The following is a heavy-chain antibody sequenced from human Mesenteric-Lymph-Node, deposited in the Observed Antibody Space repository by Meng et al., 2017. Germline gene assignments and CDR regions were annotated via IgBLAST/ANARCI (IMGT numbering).Heavy chain of an antibody. D-gene: IGHD5-18*01. J-gene: IGHJ4*02. V-gene: IGHV3-73*01. CDR1: GFTFSGSA. CDR3: AKDRAAMVPLGFDC. CDR2: IRSKANSYAT. Sequence: LTGAASGFTFSGSAMHWVRQASGKGLEWVGRIRSKANSYATAYAASVKGRFTISRDDSKNTAYLQMNSLKTEDTAVYYCAKDRAAMVPLGFDCWGQGTLVTVSS.